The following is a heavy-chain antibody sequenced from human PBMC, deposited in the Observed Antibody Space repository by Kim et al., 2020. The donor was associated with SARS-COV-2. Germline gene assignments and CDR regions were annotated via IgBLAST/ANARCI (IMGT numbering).Heavy chain of an antibody. D-gene: IGHD3-9*01. CDR3: ARVSLRRYFDWLSSDAFDI. V-gene: IGHV1-3*01. Sequence: GRVTITRDTSASTAYMELSSLRSEDTAVYYCARVSLRRYFDWLSSDAFDIWGQGTMVTVSS. J-gene: IGHJ3*02.